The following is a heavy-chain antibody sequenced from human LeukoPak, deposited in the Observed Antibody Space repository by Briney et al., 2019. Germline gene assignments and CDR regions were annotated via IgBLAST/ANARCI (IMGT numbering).Heavy chain of an antibody. CDR3: AKDTTVVMRPLFDY. CDR1: GFTFSSYA. J-gene: IGHJ4*02. Sequence: GGSLRLSCAASGFTFSSYAMSWVRQAPGKGLEWVSAISGSGGSTYYADSVKGRYTISRDNSKNTLYLQMNSLRAEDTAVYYCAKDTTVVMRPLFDYWGQGTLVTVSS. V-gene: IGHV3-23*01. CDR2: ISGSGGST. D-gene: IGHD4-17*01.